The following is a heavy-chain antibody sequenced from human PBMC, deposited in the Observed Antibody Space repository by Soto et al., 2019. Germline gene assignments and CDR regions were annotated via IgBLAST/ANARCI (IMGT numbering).Heavy chain of an antibody. CDR2: IGAYNGGT. Sequence: GASVKVSCTASGFSFTSYAITWVRQAPGQGLEWMGWIGAYNGGTNYAQNFRGRVTMTTDASTSTAYMELRSLRYDDTAMYYCARDFTGWPPDGVDHWGQGTQVTVSS. CDR3: ARDFTGWPPDGVDH. D-gene: IGHD3-16*01. V-gene: IGHV1-18*01. CDR1: GFSFTSYA. J-gene: IGHJ4*02.